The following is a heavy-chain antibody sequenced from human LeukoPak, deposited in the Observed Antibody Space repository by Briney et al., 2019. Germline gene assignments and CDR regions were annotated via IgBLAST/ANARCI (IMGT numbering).Heavy chain of an antibody. CDR3: ARNQAVAANRGAFDI. J-gene: IGHJ3*02. V-gene: IGHV4-28*01. CDR1: GYSISSNNW. Sequence: SDTLTLTCAASGYSISSNNWCAWIQQPPEKGLEWIGYNYYSGSTYYNPYNPSLTSRVTMSVDTSKNQFSLKLDSVTEIDTAMYYCARNQAVAANRGAFDIWGQGTMVTVSA. CDR2: NYYSGST. D-gene: IGHD6-19*01.